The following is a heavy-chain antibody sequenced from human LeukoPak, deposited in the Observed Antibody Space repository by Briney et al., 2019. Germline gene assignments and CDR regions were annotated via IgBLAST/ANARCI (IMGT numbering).Heavy chain of an antibody. Sequence: SETLSLTCTVSGGSISSGSYYWSWIRQPAGKGLEWIGRIYTSGSTNYNPSLKSRVTISVDASKNQFSLKLSSVTAADTAVYYCAALAIFGVVTFDYWGQGTLVTVSS. J-gene: IGHJ4*02. CDR1: GGSISSGSYY. V-gene: IGHV4-61*02. CDR3: AALAIFGVVTFDY. CDR2: IYTSGST. D-gene: IGHD3-3*01.